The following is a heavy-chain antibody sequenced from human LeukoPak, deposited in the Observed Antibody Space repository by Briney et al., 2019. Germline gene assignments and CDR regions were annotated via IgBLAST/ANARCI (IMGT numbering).Heavy chain of an antibody. CDR3: ARAGDCSGGSCYSDDY. CDR1: GFIFSSYS. Sequence: GGSLRLSCAASGFIFSSYSMNWVRQAPGKGLEWVSSISSSSSYIYYADSVKGRFTISRDNAKNSLYLQMNSLRAEDTAVYYCARAGDCSGGSCYSDDYWGQGTLVTVSS. CDR2: ISSSSSYI. D-gene: IGHD2-15*01. J-gene: IGHJ4*02. V-gene: IGHV3-21*01.